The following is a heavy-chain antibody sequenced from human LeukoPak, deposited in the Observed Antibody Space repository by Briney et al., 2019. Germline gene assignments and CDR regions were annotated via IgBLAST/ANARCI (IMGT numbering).Heavy chain of an antibody. V-gene: IGHV3-21*01. J-gene: IGHJ3*02. CDR1: GFTFSSYS. CDR3: ARVNRGDAFDI. D-gene: IGHD3-16*02. Sequence: GGSLRLSCAASGFTFSSYSMNWVRQAPGKGLEWVSSISSSSSYIYYADSVKGRFTISRDNAKNSLYLQMNSLRAEDTVVYYCARVNRGDAFDIWGQGTLVTVSS. CDR2: ISSSSSYI.